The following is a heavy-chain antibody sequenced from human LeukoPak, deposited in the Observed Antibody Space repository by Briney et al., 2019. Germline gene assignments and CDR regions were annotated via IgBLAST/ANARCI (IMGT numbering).Heavy chain of an antibody. Sequence: SETLSLTYTVSGASVTSGHYCWGWVRQSPGKGLEWIASVHFNGHTYSNPSLSTRVTMSIDTSKNQFSLKLTSLTAADTAIYYCAKLPTGFPNWFDPWGQGTLVTVSS. J-gene: IGHJ5*02. V-gene: IGHV4-39*01. CDR2: VHFNGHT. CDR1: GASVTSGHYC. D-gene: IGHD3-10*01. CDR3: AKLPTGFPNWFDP.